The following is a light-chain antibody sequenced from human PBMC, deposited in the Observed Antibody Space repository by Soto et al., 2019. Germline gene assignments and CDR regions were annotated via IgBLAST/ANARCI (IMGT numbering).Light chain of an antibody. J-gene: IGLJ2*01. CDR3: YSYTSSDTAI. V-gene: IGLV2-14*01. Sequence: QSALTQPASVSGSPGQSITISCTGTSGDVGGYNYVSWYQQHPGKAPKLMIYEVTNRPSGVSNRFSGSKSGNTASLTISGLQAEDEADYYCYSYTSSDTAIFGGGTKVTVL. CDR1: SGDVGGYNY. CDR2: EVT.